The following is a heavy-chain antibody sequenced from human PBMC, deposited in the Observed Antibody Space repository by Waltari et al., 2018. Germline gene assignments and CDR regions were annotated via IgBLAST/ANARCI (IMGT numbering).Heavy chain of an antibody. D-gene: IGHD7-27*01. CDR2: ISGSGGST. CDR1: GVTFSSSA. Sequence: VQLLESGGGLVQPGGSLRLSCAASGVTFSSSALSWVRQAPGKGLEWVSAISGSGGSTYYADSVKGRFTISRDNSKNTLYLQMNSLRAEDTAVYYCATSKTGFFDYWGQGTLVTVSS. V-gene: IGHV3-23*01. J-gene: IGHJ4*02. CDR3: ATSKTGFFDY.